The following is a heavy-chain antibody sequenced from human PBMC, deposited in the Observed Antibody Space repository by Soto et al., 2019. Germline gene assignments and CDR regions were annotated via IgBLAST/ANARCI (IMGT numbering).Heavy chain of an antibody. V-gene: IGHV3-23*01. J-gene: IGHJ6*02. D-gene: IGHD6-6*01. CDR2: VSGSGDRT. CDR1: GFTFSSYA. Sequence: EVQLLESGGHLEQPGGSLRLSCTASGFTFSSYAMSWVRQAPGRGLEWVSTVSGSGDRTYYSDSVKGRFTVSRDNSKNTLDLQMNSLRAEDTGVYYCAKGLAARLLYGVDVWGQGTTVTVSS. CDR3: AKGLAARLLYGVDV.